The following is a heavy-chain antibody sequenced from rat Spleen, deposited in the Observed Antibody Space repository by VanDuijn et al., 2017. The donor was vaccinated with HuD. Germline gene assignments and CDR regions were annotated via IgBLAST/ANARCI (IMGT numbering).Heavy chain of an antibody. CDR3: TTRDY. J-gene: IGHJ2*01. Sequence: EVQLVGSDGGLVQPGRSLKLSCAASGFTFSNYGMAWVRQAPTKGLEWVATISYGGSNTYSRDSVKGRFTISRDNAKSTLYLQMDSLRSEDTATYYCTTRDYWGQGDMVTVSS. CDR2: ISYGGSNT. V-gene: IGHV5-29*01. CDR1: GFTFSNYG.